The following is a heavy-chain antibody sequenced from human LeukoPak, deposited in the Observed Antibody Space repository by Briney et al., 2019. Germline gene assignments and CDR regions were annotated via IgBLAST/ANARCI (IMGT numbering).Heavy chain of an antibody. CDR3: ARYSSSGLEY. J-gene: IGHJ4*02. D-gene: IGHD6-19*01. Sequence: GGSLRLSCEASGFTFSNYGMNWVRQAPGKGLEWVSFTDTSGNYIYYGDSVKGRFTISRDNARNLLFLQMNGLRAEDTAVYYCARYSSSGLEYWGQGTLVTVSS. CDR2: TDTSGNYI. V-gene: IGHV3-21*06. CDR1: GFTFSNYG.